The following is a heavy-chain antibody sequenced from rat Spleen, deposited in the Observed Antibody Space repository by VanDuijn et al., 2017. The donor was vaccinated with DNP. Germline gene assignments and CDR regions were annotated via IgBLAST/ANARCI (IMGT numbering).Heavy chain of an antibody. CDR3: ARIGAVTGTFDY. CDR2: IHTGGSTT. CDR1: GFIFSNYG. J-gene: IGHJ2*01. Sequence: EVQLVESGGGLVQPGRSLKLSCAASGFIFSNYGMHWIRQAPTKGLEWVASIHTGGSTTYYRDSVKGRFTISRDNAKNTQYLQMDSLRSEDTATYSCARIGAVTGTFDYWGQGVMVTVSS. V-gene: IGHV5S13*01. D-gene: IGHD5-1*01.